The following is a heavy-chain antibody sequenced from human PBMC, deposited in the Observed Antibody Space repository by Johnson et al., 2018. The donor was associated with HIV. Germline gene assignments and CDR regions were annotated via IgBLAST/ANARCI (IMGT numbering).Heavy chain of an antibody. CDR2: IKSKTDGGTT. D-gene: IGHD2/OR15-2a*01. V-gene: IGHV3-15*01. CDR1: GFTFSNAW. Sequence: VQLVESGGGLVQPGGSLRLSCADSGFTFSNAWMSWVRRAPGKGLEWVGRIKSKTDGGTTDYAAPVKGRFTISRDDSKNTLYVQMKSLKTEDTAVYYCTTDHYFLDALDIWGQGTMVTVSS. CDR3: TTDHYFLDALDI. J-gene: IGHJ3*02.